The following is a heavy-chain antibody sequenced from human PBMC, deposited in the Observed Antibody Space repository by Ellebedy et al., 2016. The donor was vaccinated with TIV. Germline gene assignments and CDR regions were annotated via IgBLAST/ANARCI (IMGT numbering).Heavy chain of an antibody. Sequence: GGSLRLSCAASGFSVSRQYMSWVRQAPGKGLEWVSLIYSGGTTYYADSVKGRFTISRDNSKNTLYLQMNSLRAEDTALYYCASRTRGDYPYFDFWGRGTLVTVSS. CDR1: GFSVSRQY. J-gene: IGHJ4*02. D-gene: IGHD4-17*01. CDR2: IYSGGTT. CDR3: ASRTRGDYPYFDF. V-gene: IGHV3-53*01.